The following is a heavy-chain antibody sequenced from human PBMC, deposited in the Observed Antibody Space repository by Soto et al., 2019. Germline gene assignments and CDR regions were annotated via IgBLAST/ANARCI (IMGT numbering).Heavy chain of an antibody. CDR3: ARDPRSLELDP. CDR1: GYTFTSYY. Sequence: ASVKVSCKASGYTFTSYYIHWVRQAPGQGLEWMGIINPSSGSTSYAQKFQGRVTMTRDTSTSTVYMELSSLRSEDTAVYYCARDPRSLELDPWGQGTLVTVSS. CDR2: INPSSGST. J-gene: IGHJ5*02. V-gene: IGHV1-46*03.